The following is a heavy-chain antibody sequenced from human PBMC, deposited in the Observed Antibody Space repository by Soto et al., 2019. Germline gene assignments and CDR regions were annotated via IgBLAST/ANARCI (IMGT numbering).Heavy chain of an antibody. CDR2: ISYDGSNK. D-gene: IGHD3-22*01. CDR1: GFTFSSYA. CDR3: ARVRVDDSSGYYLDWYFDL. V-gene: IGHV3-30-3*01. J-gene: IGHJ2*01. Sequence: QVQLVESGGGVVQPGRSLRLSCAASGFTFSSYAMHWVRQAPGKGLEWVAVISYDGSNKYYADSVKGRFTISRDNSKNTLYLQMNSLRAEDTAVYYCARVRVDDSSGYYLDWYFDLWGRGTLVTVSS.